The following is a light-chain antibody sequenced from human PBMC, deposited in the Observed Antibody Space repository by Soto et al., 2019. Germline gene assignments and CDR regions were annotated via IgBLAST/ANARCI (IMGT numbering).Light chain of an antibody. Sequence: DIQMTQSPSTLSASVGDEVTITCRASQNIGRYLAWYQQKPGKAPDLLTYRASDLESGVPSRFSGSGTDTEFTLTISSLQPDDFAAYYCQQYYSFPWTCGKGTKVGIK. CDR3: QQYYSFPWT. V-gene: IGKV1-5*03. CDR1: QNIGRY. CDR2: RAS. J-gene: IGKJ1*01.